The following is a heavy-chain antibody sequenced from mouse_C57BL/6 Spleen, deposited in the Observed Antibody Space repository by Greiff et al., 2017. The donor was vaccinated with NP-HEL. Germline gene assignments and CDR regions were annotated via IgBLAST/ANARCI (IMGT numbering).Heavy chain of an antibody. CDR3: ARNYGSSYDYYAMDY. CDR2: INPYNGDT. CDR1: GYSFTGYF. Sequence: EVQLQESGPELVKPGDSVKISCKASGYSFTGYFMNWVMQSHGKSLEWIGRINPYNGDTFYNQKFKGKATLTVDKSSSTAHMELRSLTSEDSAVYYCARNYGSSYDYYAMDYWGQGTSVTVSS. J-gene: IGHJ4*01. D-gene: IGHD1-1*01. V-gene: IGHV1-20*01.